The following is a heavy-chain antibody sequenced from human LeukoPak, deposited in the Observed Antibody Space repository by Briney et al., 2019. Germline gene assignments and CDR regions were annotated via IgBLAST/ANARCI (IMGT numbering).Heavy chain of an antibody. Sequence: PSETLSLTCAVYGGSFSGYYRSWIRQPPGKGLEWIGEINHSGSTYYNPSLKSRVTISVDRSKNQFSLKLSSVTAADTAVYYCARRYSSSSGLDYWGQGTLVTVSS. CDR2: INHSGST. J-gene: IGHJ4*02. V-gene: IGHV4-34*01. CDR3: ARRYSSSSGLDY. CDR1: GGSFSGYY. D-gene: IGHD6-6*01.